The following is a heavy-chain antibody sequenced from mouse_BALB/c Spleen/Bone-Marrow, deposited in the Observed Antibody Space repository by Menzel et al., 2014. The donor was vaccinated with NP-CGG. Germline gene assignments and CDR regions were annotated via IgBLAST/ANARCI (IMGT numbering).Heavy chain of an antibody. CDR2: IYPGSGNP. CDR3: AMSMSTTGESDMDY. Sequence: VHLVESGAELARPGASVKLSCKASGYIFTDYYINWVKQRTGQGLEWIGEIYPGSGNPYYNEKFKGQATLTADKSSSTAYMQHSSLTSEDYAVYFCAMSMSTTGESDMDYWGQGTSGTGSS. J-gene: IGHJ4*01. V-gene: IGHV1-76*01. D-gene: IGHD2-4*01. CDR1: GYIFTDYY.